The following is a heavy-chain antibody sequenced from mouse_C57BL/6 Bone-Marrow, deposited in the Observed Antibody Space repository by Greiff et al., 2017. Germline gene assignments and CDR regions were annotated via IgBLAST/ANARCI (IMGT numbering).Heavy chain of an antibody. Sequence: EVKVVESGGDLVKPGGSLKLSCAASGFTFSSYGMSWVRQTPDKRLEWVATISSGGSYTYYPDSVKGRFTISRDNAKNTLYLQMSSLKSEDTAMYYCARWGYYDYDVYAMDYWGQGTSVTVSS. D-gene: IGHD2-4*01. CDR1: GFTFSSYG. V-gene: IGHV5-6*01. CDR2: ISSGGSYT. CDR3: ARWGYYDYDVYAMDY. J-gene: IGHJ4*01.